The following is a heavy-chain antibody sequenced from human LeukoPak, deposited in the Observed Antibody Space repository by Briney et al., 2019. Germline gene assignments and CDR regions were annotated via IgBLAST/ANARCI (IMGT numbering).Heavy chain of an antibody. CDR2: ISYDGSNK. V-gene: IGHV3-30-3*01. D-gene: IGHD6-13*01. Sequence: GGSLRLSCAASGFTFSSYAMHWVRQAPGKGLEWVAVISYDGSNKYYADSVKGRFTISRDNSKNTLYLQMNSLRAEDTAVYYCARDGFLNSWYNNYYYYYGMDVWGQGTTVTVSS. CDR3: ARDGFLNSWYNNYYYYYGMDV. CDR1: GFTFSSYA. J-gene: IGHJ6*02.